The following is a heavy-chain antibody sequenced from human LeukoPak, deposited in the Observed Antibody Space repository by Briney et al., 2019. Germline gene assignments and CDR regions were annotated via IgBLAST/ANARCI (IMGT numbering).Heavy chain of an antibody. CDR2: ISYDGSNK. CDR1: GSTFSSYA. D-gene: IGHD2-2*02. Sequence: GGSLRLSCAASGSTFSSYAMHWVRQAPGKGLEWVAVISYDGSNKYYADSVKGRFTISRDNSKNTLYLQMNSLRAEDTAVYYCARDLRPYCSSTSCYTGADPWGQGTLVTVSS. V-gene: IGHV3-30-3*01. CDR3: ARDLRPYCSSTSCYTGADP. J-gene: IGHJ5*02.